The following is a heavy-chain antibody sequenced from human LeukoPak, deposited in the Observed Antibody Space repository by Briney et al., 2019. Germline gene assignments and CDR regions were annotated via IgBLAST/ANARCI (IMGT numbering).Heavy chain of an antibody. Sequence: GGSLRLSFAASGFTFSTYWMHWVRQPPGKGLVWVSRIKSDGSTNYADSVKGRFTISRDNANNTLSLQMNSLRPEDTGVYYCARAPSEIGGYYPEYFRHWGQGTLVTVSS. CDR3: ARAPSEIGGYYPEYFRH. CDR1: GFTFSTYW. D-gene: IGHD2-21*02. CDR2: IKSDGST. J-gene: IGHJ1*01. V-gene: IGHV3-74*01.